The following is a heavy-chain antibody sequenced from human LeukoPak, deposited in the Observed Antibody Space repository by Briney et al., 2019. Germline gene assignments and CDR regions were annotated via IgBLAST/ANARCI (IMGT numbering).Heavy chain of an antibody. CDR2: IYHSGST. CDR1: GGSISSGGYS. V-gene: IGHV4-30-2*01. CDR3: ARGGFLLWFGDLHAFDI. J-gene: IGHJ3*02. Sequence: KASETLSLTCAVSGGSISSGGYSWSWIRQPPGKGLEWIGYIYHSGSTYYNPSLKSRVTISVDRSKNQFSLKLSSVTAADTAVYYCARGGFLLWFGDLHAFDIWGQGTMVTVSS. D-gene: IGHD3-10*01.